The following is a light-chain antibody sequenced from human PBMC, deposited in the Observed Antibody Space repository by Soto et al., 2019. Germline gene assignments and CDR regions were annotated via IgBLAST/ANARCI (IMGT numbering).Light chain of an antibody. Sequence: EIVLTQSPGTPSLSPGERATLSCRASQSVSSNYLAWYQQKPGQNPGLLIHRASIRITGIPDRFSGSGTGTDFTLTISTLEPEDSAVYYCQQYGSSPTFGQGTKVDIK. CDR1: QSVSSNY. CDR3: QQYGSSPT. CDR2: RAS. J-gene: IGKJ1*01. V-gene: IGKV3-20*01.